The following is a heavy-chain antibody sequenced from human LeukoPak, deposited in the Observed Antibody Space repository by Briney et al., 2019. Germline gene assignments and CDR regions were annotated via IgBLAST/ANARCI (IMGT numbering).Heavy chain of an antibody. Sequence: SETLSLTCTVSGVSISSSNYFWAWIRQSPGKGLDWIGSIYFRGSISSSPSLKSRVTISIDASKNQFSLKLTSVTAADTAVYYCAREDRYCSSTSCYTWDYWGQGTLVAV. CDR3: AREDRYCSSTSCYTWDY. D-gene: IGHD2-2*02. CDR1: GVSISSSNYF. V-gene: IGHV4-39*07. CDR2: IYFRGSI. J-gene: IGHJ4*02.